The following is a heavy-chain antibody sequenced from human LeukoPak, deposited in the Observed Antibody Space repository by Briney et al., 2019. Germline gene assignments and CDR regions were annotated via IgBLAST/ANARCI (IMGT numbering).Heavy chain of an antibody. V-gene: IGHV1-58*01. CDR2: IVVGSGNT. Sequence: SVKLSCKASGFTFISSAVQWVRQARGQRLEWIGWIVVGSGNTNYAQQFQERITITRDMSTSTAYMELSSLRFDDTAVYYCAAYTGYYYGMDVWGKGTTVTVSS. J-gene: IGHJ6*04. CDR3: AAYTGYYYGMDV. CDR1: GFTFISSA. D-gene: IGHD1-14*01.